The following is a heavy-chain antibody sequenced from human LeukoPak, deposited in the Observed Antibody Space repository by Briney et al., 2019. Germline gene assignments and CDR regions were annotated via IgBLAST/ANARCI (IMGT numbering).Heavy chain of an antibody. D-gene: IGHD2-2*01. V-gene: IGHV1-3*04. CDR1: GYTFTSYA. J-gene: IGHJ4*02. Sequence: ASVKISCKASGYTFTSYAIHWVRQAPGQRLEWMGWINTGNGNTKYSQKFQGSVTITRDMSASTVYMELRSLRSEDTAMYYCARGRECSSASCYWTFDYWGQETLVPVSS. CDR3: ARGRECSSASCYWTFDY. CDR2: INTGNGNT.